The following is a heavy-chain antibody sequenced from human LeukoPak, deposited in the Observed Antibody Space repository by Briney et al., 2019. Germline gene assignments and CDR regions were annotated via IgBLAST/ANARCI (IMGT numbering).Heavy chain of an antibody. CDR3: AKDYYYDSSGPFDY. D-gene: IGHD3-22*01. CDR2: IRYDGSNK. J-gene: IGHJ4*02. CDR1: GFTFSSYG. V-gene: IGHV3-30*02. Sequence: GGSLRLSCAASGFTFSSYGMHWVRQAPGKGLEWVAFIRYDGSNKYCADSVKGRFTISRDNSKNTLYLQMNSLRAEDTAVYYCAKDYYYDSSGPFDYWGQGALVTVSS.